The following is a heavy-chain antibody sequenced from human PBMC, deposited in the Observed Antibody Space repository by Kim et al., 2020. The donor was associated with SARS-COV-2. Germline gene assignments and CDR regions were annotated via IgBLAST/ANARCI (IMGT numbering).Heavy chain of an antibody. CDR2: IIPIFGTA. V-gene: IGHV1-69*13. D-gene: IGHD3-22*01. CDR1: GGTFSSYA. Sequence: SVKVSCKASGGTFSSYAISWVRQAPGQGLEWMGGIIPIFGTANYAQKFQGRVTITADESTSTAYMELSSLRSEDTAVYYCARGNDSSGYRYYFDYWGQGTLVTVSS. CDR3: ARGNDSSGYRYYFDY. J-gene: IGHJ4*02.